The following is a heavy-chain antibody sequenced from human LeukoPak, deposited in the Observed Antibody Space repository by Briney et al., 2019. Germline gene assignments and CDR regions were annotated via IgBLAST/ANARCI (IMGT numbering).Heavy chain of an antibody. Sequence: PGGSLRLSCAASGFTFSDFYMSWVRQAPGKGLEWVSVIYGGGSTYYADSVKGRFTISRDNSKNTLYLQMNSLRAEDTAVYYCARVGLTKNAFDIWGQGTMVTVSS. CDR2: IYGGGST. CDR1: GFTFSDFY. J-gene: IGHJ3*02. D-gene: IGHD1-26*01. CDR3: ARVGLTKNAFDI. V-gene: IGHV3-53*05.